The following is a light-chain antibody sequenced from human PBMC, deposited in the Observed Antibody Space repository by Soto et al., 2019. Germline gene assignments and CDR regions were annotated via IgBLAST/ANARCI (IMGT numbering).Light chain of an antibody. V-gene: IGKV3-15*01. Sequence: EIVWTQSPGTLSVSPGERATLSCRASQSVSSNLAWYQQKPGQAPRLLIYGASTRATGIPARFSGSGSGTEFTLTLSSLQSEDFAVYYCQQYNNWLITFGQGTRLEIK. CDR3: QQYNNWLIT. CDR2: GAS. CDR1: QSVSSN. J-gene: IGKJ5*01.